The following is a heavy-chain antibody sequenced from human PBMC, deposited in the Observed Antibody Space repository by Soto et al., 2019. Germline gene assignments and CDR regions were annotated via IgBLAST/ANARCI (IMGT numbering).Heavy chain of an antibody. CDR1: GFTFSHYG. D-gene: IGHD7-27*01. CDR2: MTYSGDRT. CDR3: VKETSGNWGYMAX. Sequence: GGSLKLSCAGSGFTFSHYGMSGGRQAPGQGLDWVTYMTYSGDRTEYAYSVKGRITISRDNSKKTLYLKMTSLIAEDTAVYYCVKETSGNWGYMAXWGRGTRVTVS. V-gene: IGHV3-23*01. J-gene: IGHJ6*02.